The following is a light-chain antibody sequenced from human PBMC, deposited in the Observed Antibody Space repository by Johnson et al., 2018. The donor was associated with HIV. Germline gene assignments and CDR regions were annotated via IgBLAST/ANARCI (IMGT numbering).Light chain of an antibody. CDR3: GTWDSSLSAPRYV. CDR2: DNN. V-gene: IGLV1-51*01. Sequence: QSVLTQPPSVSAAPGQKVTISCSGSSSNIGNNYVSWYQQLPGTAPKLLIYDNNKRPSGIPDRFSGSKSGTSATLGITGLQTGDEADYYCGTWDSSLSAPRYVFGTGTK. J-gene: IGLJ1*01. CDR1: SSNIGNNY.